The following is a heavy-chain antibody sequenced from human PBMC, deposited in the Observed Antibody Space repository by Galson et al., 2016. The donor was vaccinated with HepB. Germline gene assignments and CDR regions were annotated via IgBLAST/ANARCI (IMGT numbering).Heavy chain of an antibody. CDR1: GYTFTSYG. J-gene: IGHJ4*02. Sequence: SVKVSCKASGYTFTSYGINWVRQAPGQGLEWMGWISAYNGNAVYAQKFRGRLTMTTDTSTSTAYMELRSLRSDDTAVYFCARDGYRQNFFDYWGQGTLVTVSS. D-gene: IGHD5-18*01. CDR2: ISAYNGNA. CDR3: ARDGYRQNFFDY. V-gene: IGHV1-18*01.